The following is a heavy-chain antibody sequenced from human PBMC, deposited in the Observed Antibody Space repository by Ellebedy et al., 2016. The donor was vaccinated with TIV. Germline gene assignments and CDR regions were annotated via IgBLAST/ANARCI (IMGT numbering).Heavy chain of an antibody. CDR2: FHYSGTT. J-gene: IGHJ4*02. D-gene: IGHD3-10*01. CDR1: DGPIRSYH. V-gene: IGHV4-59*01. Sequence: GSLRLSXTVSDGPIRSYHWSWIRQSPGKGLEWIGYFHYSGTTNYNPSLKSRLSISVDTSKNQFSLNLSSVTAADTGVYYCARTSTMVRGARDYWGQGTLVTVSS. CDR3: ARTSTMVRGARDY.